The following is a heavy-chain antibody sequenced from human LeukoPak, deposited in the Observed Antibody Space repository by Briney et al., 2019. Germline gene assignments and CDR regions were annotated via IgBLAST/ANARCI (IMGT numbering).Heavy chain of an antibody. CDR2: INPSGGST. J-gene: IGHJ3*02. V-gene: IGHV1-46*01. CDR1: GYTFTSYY. Sequence: GASVKVSCKASGYTFTSYYMHWVRQAPGQGLEWMGIINPSGGSTSYAQKFQGRVTMTRDTSTSTVYMELSSLRSEDTAVYYCARARQWLLLPEDAFDIWGQGTMVTVSS. CDR3: ARARQWLLLPEDAFDI. D-gene: IGHD3-22*01.